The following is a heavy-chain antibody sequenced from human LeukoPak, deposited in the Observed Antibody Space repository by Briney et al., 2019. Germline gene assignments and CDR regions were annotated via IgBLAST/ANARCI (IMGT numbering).Heavy chain of an antibody. J-gene: IGHJ6*02. CDR3: ARANDIVVVPAAIGEYYYYYYGMDV. D-gene: IGHD2-2*01. Sequence: GGSLRLSCAASGFSFSDYSMNWVRQAPGKGLEWVSSISSSSSYIYYADSVKGRFTISRDNAKNSLYLQMNSLRAEDTAVYYCARANDIVVVPAAIGEYYYYYYGMDVWGQGTTVTVSS. CDR2: ISSSSSYI. CDR1: GFSFSDYS. V-gene: IGHV3-21*01.